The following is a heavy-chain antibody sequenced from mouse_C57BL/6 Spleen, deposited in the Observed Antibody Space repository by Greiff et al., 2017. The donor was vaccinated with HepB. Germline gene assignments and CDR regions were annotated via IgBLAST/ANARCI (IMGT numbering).Heavy chain of an antibody. V-gene: IGHV5-4*01. J-gene: IGHJ4*01. CDR2: ISDGGSYT. CDR1: GFTFSSYA. CDR3: ARDPTTVVAPLAMDY. D-gene: IGHD1-1*01. Sequence: EVQLVESGGGLVKPGGSLKLSCAASGFTFSSYAMSWVRQTPEKRLEWVATISDGGSYTYYPDNVKGRFTISRDNAKNNLYLQMSHLKSEDTAMYYCARDPTTVVAPLAMDYWGQGTSVTVSS.